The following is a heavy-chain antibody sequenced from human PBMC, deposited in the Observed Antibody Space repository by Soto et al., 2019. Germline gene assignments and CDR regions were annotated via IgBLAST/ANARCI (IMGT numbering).Heavy chain of an antibody. CDR3: ARDLDQTTVTTNGY. V-gene: IGHV1-18*04. Sequence: VASVKVSCRASGYTFTSYGISWVRQAPGQGLEWMGWISAYNGNTNYAQKLQGRVTMTTDTSTSTAYMELRSLRSDDTAVYYCARDLDQTTVTTNGYWGQGTLVTVSS. CDR1: GYTFTSYG. D-gene: IGHD4-17*01. CDR2: ISAYNGNT. J-gene: IGHJ4*02.